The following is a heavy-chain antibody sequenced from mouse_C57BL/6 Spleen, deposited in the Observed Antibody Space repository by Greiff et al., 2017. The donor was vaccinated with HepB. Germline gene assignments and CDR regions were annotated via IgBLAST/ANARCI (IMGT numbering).Heavy chain of an antibody. CDR1: GYTFTSYW. J-gene: IGHJ2*01. V-gene: IGHV1-69*01. D-gene: IGHD1-1*01. Sequence: QVQLQQPGAELVMPGASVKLSCKASGYTFTSYWMHWVKQRPGQGLEWIGEIDPSDSYTNYNQKFKGKSTLTVDKSSSTAYMQLSSLTSEDSAVYYCARVDYGSSSDYGGQGTTLTVSS. CDR3: ARVDYGSSSDY. CDR2: IDPSDSYT.